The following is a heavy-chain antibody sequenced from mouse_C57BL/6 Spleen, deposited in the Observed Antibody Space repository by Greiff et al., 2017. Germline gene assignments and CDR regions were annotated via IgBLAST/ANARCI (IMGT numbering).Heavy chain of an antibody. CDR3: ARGPFGYDGSWFAY. D-gene: IGHD2-2*01. Sequence: VQLQQSGAELVKPGASVKMSCKASGYTFTSYWITWVKQRPGQGLEWVGAIYPGSGSTNYNEKLKRKATLTVDTSSSTVYRQLSSLTSEDSAVYNCARGPFGYDGSWFAYGGQGTLVTVSA. CDR2: IYPGSGST. CDR1: GYTFTSYW. J-gene: IGHJ3*01. V-gene: IGHV1-55*01.